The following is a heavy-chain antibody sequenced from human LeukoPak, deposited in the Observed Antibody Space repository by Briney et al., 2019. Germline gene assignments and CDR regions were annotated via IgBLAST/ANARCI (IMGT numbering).Heavy chain of an antibody. Sequence: SETLSLTCAVYGGSFSGYYWSWIRQPPGKGLEWIGEINHSGSTNYNPSLKSRVTISVDTSKNQFSLKLSSVTAADTAVYYCARTVYYDFWSGYYTLFDYWGHGTWSPSPQ. V-gene: IGHV4-34*01. CDR1: GGSFSGYY. J-gene: IGHJ4*01. D-gene: IGHD3-3*01. CDR2: INHSGST. CDR3: ARTVYYDFWSGYYTLFDY.